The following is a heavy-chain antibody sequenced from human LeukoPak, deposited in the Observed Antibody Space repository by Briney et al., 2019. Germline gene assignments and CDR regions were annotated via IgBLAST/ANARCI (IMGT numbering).Heavy chain of an antibody. Sequence: PSETLSLTCTVSGGSISSSSYYWGWIRQPPGKGLEWIGSIYYSGSTYYNPSLKSRVTISVDTSKNQFSLKLSSVTAADTAVYYCARGPLASVMVKASFDYWGQGTLVTVSS. CDR1: GGSISSSSYY. CDR3: ARGPLASVMVKASFDY. V-gene: IGHV4-39*01. D-gene: IGHD5-18*01. J-gene: IGHJ4*02. CDR2: IYYSGST.